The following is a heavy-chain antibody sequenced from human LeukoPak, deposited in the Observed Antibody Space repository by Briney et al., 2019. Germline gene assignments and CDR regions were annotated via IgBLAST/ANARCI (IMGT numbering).Heavy chain of an antibody. CDR3: AKDWTSHNGVYDCLDF. Sequence: GGSLRLSCAASGFSFDVHAMTWVRQAPGKGPEWVATIGGPAETFYADSVRGRFTISRDNSRYTLYLQMNRLRAENSALYYCAKDWTSHNGVYDCLDFWGQGTQVTVSS. CDR2: IGGPAET. CDR1: GFSFDVHA. V-gene: IGHV3-23*01. J-gene: IGHJ4*02. D-gene: IGHD3-16*01.